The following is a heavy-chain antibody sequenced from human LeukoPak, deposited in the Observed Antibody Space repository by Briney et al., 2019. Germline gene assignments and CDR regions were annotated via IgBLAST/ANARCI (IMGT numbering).Heavy chain of an antibody. D-gene: IGHD6-19*01. CDR3: VKVQKRGWIISYIFDF. Sequence: ASVKVSCKASGYTFTSYYMHWVRQAPGQGLEWMGIVNPSGGRTSYAQKFQGRVTMTSDTSTSTVYMELSSLRSEDTAVYYCVKVQKRGWIISYIFDFWGQGTLVTVSS. CDR1: GYTFTSYY. J-gene: IGHJ4*02. CDR2: VNPSGGRT. V-gene: IGHV1-46*01.